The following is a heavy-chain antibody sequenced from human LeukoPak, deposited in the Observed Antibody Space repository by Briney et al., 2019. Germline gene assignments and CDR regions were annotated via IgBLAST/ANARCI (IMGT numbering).Heavy chain of an antibody. CDR1: GFTFSNYW. V-gene: IGHV3-7*01. D-gene: IGHD1-1*01. Sequence: AGGSLRLSCAASGFTFSNYWMSWVRQAPGKGLEWVANIKQDGSEKYYVDSVKGRFTISRDNAKNSLFLQMNSLRAEDTAVYYCATDKPNAYDFWGQGTLVTVSS. CDR2: IKQDGSEK. J-gene: IGHJ4*02. CDR3: ATDKPNAYDF.